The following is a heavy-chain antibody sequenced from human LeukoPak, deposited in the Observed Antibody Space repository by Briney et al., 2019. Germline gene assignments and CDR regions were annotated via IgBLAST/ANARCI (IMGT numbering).Heavy chain of an antibody. CDR2: ISYDGSNK. CDR3: AKGRKGIVVVVAATLDWFDP. CDR1: GFTFSSYA. V-gene: IGHV3-30-3*01. J-gene: IGHJ5*02. Sequence: GGSLRLSCAASGFTFSSYAMHWVRQAPGKGLEWVAVISYDGSNKYYADSVKGRFTISRDNSKNTLYLQMNSLRAEDTAVYYCAKGRKGIVVVVAATLDWFDPWGQGTLVTVSS. D-gene: IGHD2-15*01.